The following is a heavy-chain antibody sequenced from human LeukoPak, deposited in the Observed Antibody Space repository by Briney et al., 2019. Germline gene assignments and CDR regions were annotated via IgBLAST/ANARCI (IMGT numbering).Heavy chain of an antibody. Sequence: GASVKVSCKASGYTFTSYAMHWVRQAPGQRLEWMGWINAGNGKKKYSQKFQGRVTITRDTSASTAYMELSSLRSEDTAVYYCARAQGITMFGVPPGDWGQGTLVTVSS. CDR1: GYTFTSYA. D-gene: IGHD3-3*01. J-gene: IGHJ4*02. CDR3: ARAQGITMFGVPPGD. CDR2: INAGNGKK. V-gene: IGHV1-3*01.